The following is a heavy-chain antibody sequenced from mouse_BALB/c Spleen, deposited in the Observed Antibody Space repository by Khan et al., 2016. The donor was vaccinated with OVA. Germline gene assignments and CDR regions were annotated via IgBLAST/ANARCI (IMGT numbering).Heavy chain of an antibody. Sequence: EVELVEFGPELVKPGASVKISCKASGYSFTGYFMNWVMQSHGKSLEWIGRINPHIGETFYNQKFKDKATLTVDESSSTAHMELRSLASEDSAVYYCARIYRSDFDYWGQGTTLTVSS. CDR3: ARIYRSDFDY. CDR1: GYSFTGYF. CDR2: INPHIGET. D-gene: IGHD1-1*01. J-gene: IGHJ2*01. V-gene: IGHV1-20*02.